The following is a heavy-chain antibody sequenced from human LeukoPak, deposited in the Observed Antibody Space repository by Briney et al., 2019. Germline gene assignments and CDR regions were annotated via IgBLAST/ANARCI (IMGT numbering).Heavy chain of an antibody. CDR2: IYYSGST. CDR1: GGSISSYY. J-gene: IGHJ2*01. Sequence: SETPSLTCTVSGGSISSYYWSWIRQPPGKGLEWIGYIYYSGSTNYNPSLKSRVTISVDTSKNQFSLKLSSVTAADTAVYYCARDQSYSSGWYDWYFDLWGRGTLVTVSS. CDR3: ARDQSYSSGWYDWYFDL. V-gene: IGHV4-59*01. D-gene: IGHD6-19*01.